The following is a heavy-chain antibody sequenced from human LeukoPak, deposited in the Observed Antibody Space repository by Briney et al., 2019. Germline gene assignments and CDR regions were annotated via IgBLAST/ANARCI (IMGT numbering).Heavy chain of an antibody. CDR2: IYYGGRT. J-gene: IGHJ6*02. D-gene: IGHD2-2*01. CDR1: GGSISSYH. Sequence: SETLSLTCTVSGGSISSYHWSWIRQPPGKGLEWIGYIYYGGRTNCNPSLKSRVTISVDTSINQLSLKLNSVTAADTAVYYCARDLRSSTSCYSDVWGQGTTVTVSS. V-gene: IGHV4-59*12. CDR3: ARDLRSSTSCYSDV.